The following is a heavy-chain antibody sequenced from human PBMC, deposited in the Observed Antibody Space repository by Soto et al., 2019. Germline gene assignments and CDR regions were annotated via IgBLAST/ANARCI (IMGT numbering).Heavy chain of an antibody. CDR2: IYHSGST. V-gene: IGHV4-59*12. CDR1: GGSISSYY. D-gene: IGHD6-19*01. CDR3: ARGLAVAGMSGYNWFDP. Sequence: PSETLSLTCTVSGGSISSYYWSWIRQPPGKGLEWIGYIYHSGSTNYNPSLKSRVTISVDTSKNQFSLKLSSVTAADTAVYYCARGLAVAGMSGYNWFDPWGQGTLVTVSS. J-gene: IGHJ5*02.